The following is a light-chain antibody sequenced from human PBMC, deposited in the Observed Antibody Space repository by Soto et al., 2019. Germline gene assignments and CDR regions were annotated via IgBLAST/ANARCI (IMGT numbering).Light chain of an antibody. J-gene: IGKJ1*01. V-gene: IGKV3-20*01. CDR1: QSVSSSC. Sequence: EIVLTQSPGTLSLSPGEGATLSCRASQSVSSSCLAWYQQKPGQAPRLLIYGASSRATGIPDRFSGSGSGTDFTLTISRLEPEDFAVYYCQQYISSPPWAFGQGTKVEIK. CDR2: GAS. CDR3: QQYISSPPWA.